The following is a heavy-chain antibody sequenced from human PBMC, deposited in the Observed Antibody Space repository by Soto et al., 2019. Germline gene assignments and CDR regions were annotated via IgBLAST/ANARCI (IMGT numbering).Heavy chain of an antibody. Sequence: PGGSLRLSCAASGFTISSYAMSWVRQAPGKGLEWVSAISGSGGSTYYADSVKGRFTISRDNSKNTLYLQMNSLRAEDTAVYYCAKESVELSGLSWFDPWGQGTLVTVSS. J-gene: IGHJ5*02. V-gene: IGHV3-23*01. D-gene: IGHD2-15*01. CDR2: ISGSGGST. CDR1: GFTISSYA. CDR3: AKESVELSGLSWFDP.